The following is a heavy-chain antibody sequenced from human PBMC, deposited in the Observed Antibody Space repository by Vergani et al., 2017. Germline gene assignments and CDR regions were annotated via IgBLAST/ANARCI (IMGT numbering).Heavy chain of an antibody. CDR1: GDSVSSNSAA. J-gene: IGHJ4*02. CDR3: ARASGWWDFDY. Sequence: QVQLQQSGPGLVKRSQTLSVTCAISGDSVSSNSAAWHWISQSPSRGLEWLGRTYYRSTWYNNYAVYVKPLITITPDTSKNEFSLHLNSVTPEDTAVYYCARASGWWDFDYWGQGTLVTVSS. CDR2: TYYRSTWYN. V-gene: IGHV6-1*01. D-gene: IGHD6-19*01.